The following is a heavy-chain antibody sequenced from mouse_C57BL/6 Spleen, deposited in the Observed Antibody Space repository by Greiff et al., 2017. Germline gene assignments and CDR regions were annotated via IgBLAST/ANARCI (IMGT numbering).Heavy chain of an antibody. V-gene: IGHV1-64*01. CDR1: GYTFTSYW. CDR3: ARLTGTLYYFDY. D-gene: IGHD4-1*01. Sequence: QVHVKQPGAELVKPGASVKLSCKASGYTFTSYWMHWVKQRPGQGLEWIGMIHPNSGSTNYNEKFKSKATLTVDKSSSTAYMQLSSLTSEDSAVYYCARLTGTLYYFDYWGQGTTLTVSS. CDR2: IHPNSGST. J-gene: IGHJ2*01.